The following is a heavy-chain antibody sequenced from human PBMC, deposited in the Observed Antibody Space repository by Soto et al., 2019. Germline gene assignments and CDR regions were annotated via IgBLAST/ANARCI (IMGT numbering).Heavy chain of an antibody. Sequence: GGSLRLSCAASGFTFSSYWMSWGRQAPGEGLEWVANIKQDGSEKYYVDSVKGRFTISRDIAKNSLYLHINSLRAEDTAVYYCASYADNQDAFDIWGQGTMVTVSS. J-gene: IGHJ3*02. D-gene: IGHD3-16*01. CDR1: GFTFSSYW. V-gene: IGHV3-7*01. CDR3: ASYADNQDAFDI. CDR2: IKQDGSEK.